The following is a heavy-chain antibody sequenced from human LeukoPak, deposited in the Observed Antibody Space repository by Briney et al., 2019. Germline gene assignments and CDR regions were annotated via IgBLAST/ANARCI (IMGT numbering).Heavy chain of an antibody. Sequence: GASVKVSCKASGYTFTGYYMHWVRQAPGQGLEWMGWINPNSGGTNYAQKFQGRVTMTRDTSISTAYMELSRLRSDDTAVYYCARGSSKYYYDSSGYPFDYWGKGTLVTVSS. CDR2: INPNSGGT. CDR3: ARGSSKYYYDSSGYPFDY. CDR1: GYTFTGYY. J-gene: IGHJ4*02. D-gene: IGHD3-22*01. V-gene: IGHV1-2*02.